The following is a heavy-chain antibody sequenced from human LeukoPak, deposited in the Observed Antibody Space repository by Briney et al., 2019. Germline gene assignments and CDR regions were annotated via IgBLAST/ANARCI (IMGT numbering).Heavy chain of an antibody. V-gene: IGHV3-30*02. Sequence: GGSLRLSCAASGFTFSSYGMHWVRQAPGKGLEWVAFIRYDGSNKYYADSVKGRFTISRDNSKNTLYLQMNSLRVEDTAVYYCARGEYSSSWHSEYFQHWGQGTLVTVS. CDR3: ARGEYSSSWHSEYFQH. CDR1: GFTFSSYG. D-gene: IGHD6-13*01. J-gene: IGHJ1*01. CDR2: IRYDGSNK.